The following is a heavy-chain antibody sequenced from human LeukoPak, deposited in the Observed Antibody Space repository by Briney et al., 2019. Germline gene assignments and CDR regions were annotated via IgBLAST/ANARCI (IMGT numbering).Heavy chain of an antibody. CDR3: ARSHPITMVRGVIIKTNWFDP. J-gene: IGHJ5*02. Sequence: GASLKVSCKASGYTFINYGVSWVRQAPGQGLEWMGWINSYNGNTNYAQNFQGRVTMTRNTSISTAYMELSSLRSEDTAVYYCARSHPITMVRGVIIKTNWFDPWGQGTLVTVSS. CDR2: INSYNGNT. CDR1: GYTFINYG. V-gene: IGHV1-18*01. D-gene: IGHD3-10*01.